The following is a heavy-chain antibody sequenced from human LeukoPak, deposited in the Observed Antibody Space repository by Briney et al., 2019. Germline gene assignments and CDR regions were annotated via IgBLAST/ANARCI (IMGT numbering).Heavy chain of an antibody. CDR2: ISAYNGNT. CDR1: GGTFSSYA. D-gene: IGHD4-17*01. Sequence: ASVKVSCKASGGTFSSYAISWVRQAPGQGLEWMGWISAYNGNTNYAQKLQGRVTMTTDTSASTAYMELRSLRSDDTAVYYCARFYGDYSPFDYWGQGTLVTVSS. CDR3: ARFYGDYSPFDY. J-gene: IGHJ4*02. V-gene: IGHV1-18*01.